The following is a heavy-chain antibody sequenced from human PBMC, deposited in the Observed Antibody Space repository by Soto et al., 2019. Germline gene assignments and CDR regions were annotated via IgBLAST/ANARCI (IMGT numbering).Heavy chain of an antibody. J-gene: IGHJ4*02. CDR1: GFTFSDYA. Sequence: VQLVESGGGVVQPGRSLRLSCAASGFTFSDYAIHWVPQPPRKGLEWVAVVSHDGRNTHYADSVKGRFTISRDSSKNTVSLEMTSLRAEDTAVYYCAKGGRQWLVTSDFNYWGQGALVTVSS. V-gene: IGHV3-30*04. D-gene: IGHD6-19*01. CDR3: AKGGRQWLVTSDFNY. CDR2: VSHDGRNT.